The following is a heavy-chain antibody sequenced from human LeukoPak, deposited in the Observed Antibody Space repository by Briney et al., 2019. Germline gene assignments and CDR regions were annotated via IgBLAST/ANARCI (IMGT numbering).Heavy chain of an antibody. D-gene: IGHD3-10*01. V-gene: IGHV3-21*01. J-gene: IGHJ4*02. CDR1: GFTFSSYA. CDR3: ARVGDGDSFDY. CDR2: ISSSSYI. Sequence: PGGSLRLSCAASGFTFSSYAMNWVRQAPGKGLECVSSISSSSYIHYADSVKGRLTISRDNAKNSLYLQMNSLRAEDTALYYCARVGDGDSFDYWGQGTLVTVSS.